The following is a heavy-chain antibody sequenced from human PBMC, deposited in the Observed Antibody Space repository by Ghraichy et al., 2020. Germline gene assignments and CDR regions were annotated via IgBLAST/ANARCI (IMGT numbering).Heavy chain of an antibody. CDR2: IKQDGSEK. D-gene: IGHD2-21*02. J-gene: IGHJ3*02. Sequence: LSLTCAASGFTFSSYWMSWVRQAPGKGLEWVANIKQDGSEKYYVDSVKDRFTISRDNAKNSLYLQMNSLRAEDTAVYYCARRLPTACWDIWGQGTMVTVSS. CDR1: GFTFSSYW. V-gene: IGHV3-7*01. CDR3: ARRLPTACWDI.